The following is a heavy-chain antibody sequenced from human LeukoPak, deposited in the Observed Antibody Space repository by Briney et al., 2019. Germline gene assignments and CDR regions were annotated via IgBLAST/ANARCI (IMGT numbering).Heavy chain of an antibody. Sequence: SQTLSLTCTVSGGSISSGGYYWSWIRQHPGKGLGWIGYIYYSGSTYYNPSLKSRVTISVDTSKNQFSLKLSSVTAADTAVYYCARADMVPYGMDVWGQGTTVTVSS. CDR1: GGSISSGGYY. CDR2: IYYSGST. J-gene: IGHJ6*02. CDR3: ARADMVPYGMDV. V-gene: IGHV4-31*03. D-gene: IGHD3-10*01.